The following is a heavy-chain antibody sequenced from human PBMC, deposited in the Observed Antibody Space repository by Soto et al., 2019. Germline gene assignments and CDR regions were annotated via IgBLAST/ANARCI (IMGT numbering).Heavy chain of an antibody. CDR1: GYTFTSYD. Sequence: QVQLVQSGAEVTKPGASVKVSCKASGYTFTSYDINWVRQATGQGLAWMGWMNPNSGNTGYAQRFQGRVTMTRNSSISTAYMELSSLRSEDTAVYYWARKTLYYYYMDVWGKGTTVTVAS. CDR3: ARKTLYYYYMDV. CDR2: MNPNSGNT. V-gene: IGHV1-8*01. J-gene: IGHJ6*03.